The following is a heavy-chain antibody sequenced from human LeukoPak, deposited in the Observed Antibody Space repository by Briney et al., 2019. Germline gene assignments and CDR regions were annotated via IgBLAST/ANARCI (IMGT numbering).Heavy chain of an antibody. Sequence: GGSLRLSCVASGFTFSGFSMSWVRQAPGKGLEWVSVIASGGDITYYADSVKGRFTISRDNSKSTLYLQLNSLRAEDTALYYCARDRYCSGGSCSSVRFDPWGQGTLVTVSS. CDR3: ARDRYCSGGSCSSVRFDP. J-gene: IGHJ5*02. CDR1: GFTFSGFS. D-gene: IGHD2-15*01. CDR2: IASGGDIT. V-gene: IGHV3-23*01.